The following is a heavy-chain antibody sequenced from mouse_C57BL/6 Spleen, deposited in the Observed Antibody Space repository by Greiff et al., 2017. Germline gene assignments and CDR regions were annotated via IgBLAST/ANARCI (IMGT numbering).Heavy chain of an antibody. CDR2: IDPSDSET. J-gene: IGHJ3*01. CDR1: GYTFTSYW. Sequence: VQLQQPGAELARPGSSVKLSCKASGYTFTSYWMHWVKQRPIQGLEWIGNIDPSDSETHYNQKFKDKATLTVDKSSSTAYMQLSSLTSEDFAVYYCARSPWFAYWGQGTLGTVSA. V-gene: IGHV1-52*01. CDR3: ARSPWFAY.